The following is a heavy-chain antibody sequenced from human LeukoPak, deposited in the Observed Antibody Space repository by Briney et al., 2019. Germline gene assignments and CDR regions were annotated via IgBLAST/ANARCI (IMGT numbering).Heavy chain of an antibody. CDR2: ISNSDTTI. Sequence: GGSLRLSCAASEFTFRSYEMNWVRQAPGKGLEWISYISNSDTTIDYADSVKGRFTISRDNSKNTLNLQMNSLRAEDTAVYYCARDHGRGYCSSTSCYPGVDYWGQGTLVTVSS. CDR3: ARDHGRGYCSSTSCYPGVDY. D-gene: IGHD2-2*01. J-gene: IGHJ4*02. CDR1: EFTFRSYE. V-gene: IGHV3-48*03.